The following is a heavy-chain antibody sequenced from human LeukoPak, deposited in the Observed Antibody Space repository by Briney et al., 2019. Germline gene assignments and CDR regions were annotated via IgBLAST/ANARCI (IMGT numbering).Heavy chain of an antibody. J-gene: IGHJ4*02. D-gene: IGHD6-13*01. V-gene: IGHV1-46*01. CDR2: INPSGGSS. CDR1: GYIFTSYY. Sequence: ASVKVSCKASGYIFTSYYVHWVRQAPGQGLEWMGMINPSGGSSTYAQEFQGRVTMTRDTSTSTVYMELSSLRSDDTAVYYCARVGQQLAHYFDYWGQGTLVTVSS. CDR3: ARVGQQLAHYFDY.